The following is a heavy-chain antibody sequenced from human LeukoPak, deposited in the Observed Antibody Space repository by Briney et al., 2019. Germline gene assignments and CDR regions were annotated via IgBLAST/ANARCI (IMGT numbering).Heavy chain of an antibody. CDR1: GGSFSGYY. J-gene: IGHJ4*02. Sequence: PSETLSLTCAVYGGSFSGYYWSWTRQPPGKGLEWIGEINHSGSTNYNPSLKSRVTISVDTSKNQFSLKLSSVTAADTAVYYCARGVHSSSWYYVVYFDYWGQGTLVTVSS. D-gene: IGHD6-13*01. V-gene: IGHV4-34*01. CDR2: INHSGST. CDR3: ARGVHSSSWYYVVYFDY.